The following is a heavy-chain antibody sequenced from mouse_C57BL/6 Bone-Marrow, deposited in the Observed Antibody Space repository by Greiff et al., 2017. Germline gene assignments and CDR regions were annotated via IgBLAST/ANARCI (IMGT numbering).Heavy chain of an antibody. CDR1: GFTFSSYA. Sequence: EVKLVESGEGLVKPGGSLKLSCAASGFTFSSYAMSWVRQTPEKRLEWVAYISSGGDYIYYADTVKGRFTISRDNARNTLYLQMSSLKSEDTARYYCTRLRYWYFDVWGTGTTVTVSS. D-gene: IGHD2-12*01. V-gene: IGHV5-9-1*02. CDR3: TRLRYWYFDV. J-gene: IGHJ1*03. CDR2: ISSGGDYI.